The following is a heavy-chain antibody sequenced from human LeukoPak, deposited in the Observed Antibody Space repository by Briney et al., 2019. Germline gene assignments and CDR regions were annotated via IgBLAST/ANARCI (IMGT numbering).Heavy chain of an antibody. CDR3: ARGGLTWFGESDDGGYFDY. J-gene: IGHJ4*02. CDR2: IYYSGST. V-gene: IGHV4-59*01. Sequence: PSETLSLTCTASGGSISSYYWSWIRQPPGKGLEWIGYIYYSGSTNYNPSLKSRVTISVDTPRNQFSLKLSSVTAADTAVYYCARGGLTWFGESDDGGYFDYWGQGTLVAVSS. D-gene: IGHD3-10*01. CDR1: GGSISSYY.